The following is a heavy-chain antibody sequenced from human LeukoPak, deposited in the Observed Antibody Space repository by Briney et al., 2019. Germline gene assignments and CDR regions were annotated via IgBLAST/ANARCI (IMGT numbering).Heavy chain of an antibody. Sequence: PGGSLRLSCAASGFSFSNQNMNWVRQAPGKGLEWVSSISRTSNYIYYADSVEGRFSVSRDNSKSSLYLQMNSLTAEDTAIYYCARGGDAGRYWFFDLRGRGILVIASS. J-gene: IGHJ2*01. V-gene: IGHV3-21*01. D-gene: IGHD2-21*01. CDR1: GFSFSNQN. CDR2: ISRTSNYI. CDR3: ARGGDAGRYWFFDL.